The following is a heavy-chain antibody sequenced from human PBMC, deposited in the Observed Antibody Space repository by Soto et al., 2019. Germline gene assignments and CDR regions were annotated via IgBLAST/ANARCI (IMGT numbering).Heavy chain of an antibody. CDR2: IYHSENT. CDR3: ARDGAPPCASDGSTSCYNWFDP. V-gene: IGHV4-4*02. Sequence: SETLSPTCAVSGGSISSRNWWSWVRQPPGKGREWIGEIYHSENTNYNPSLKSRVTISVDKSKNQFSLQLSSVTAADTAVYYCARDGAPPCASDGSTSCYNWFDPWGQGTLVTVSS. D-gene: IGHD2-2*02. J-gene: IGHJ5*02. CDR1: GGSISSRNW.